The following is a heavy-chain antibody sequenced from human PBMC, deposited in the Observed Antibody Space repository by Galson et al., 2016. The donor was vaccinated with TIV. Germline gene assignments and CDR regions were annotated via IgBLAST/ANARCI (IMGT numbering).Heavy chain of an antibody. CDR1: GFAFSRYS. Sequence: LRLSCAASGFAFSRYSMNWARQAPGKGLEWISYISSSSSTIYYVDSVKGRFTVSRDNAKNSLYLQMDSLRADDTAVYYCYGSGSYYPLAYWGQGTLVIVSS. CDR2: ISSSSSTI. D-gene: IGHD3-10*01. J-gene: IGHJ4*02. CDR3: YGSGSYYPLAY. V-gene: IGHV3-48*04.